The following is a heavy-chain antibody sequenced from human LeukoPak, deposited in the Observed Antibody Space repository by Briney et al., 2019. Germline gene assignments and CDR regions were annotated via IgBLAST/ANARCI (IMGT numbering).Heavy chain of an antibody. V-gene: IGHV1-18*01. Sequence: LQGRVTMTTDTSTNTAYMELRSQRYDDTAVYYCARIPSGGDAFDIWGQGTMVTVSS. CDR3: ARIPSGGDAFDI. J-gene: IGHJ3*02. D-gene: IGHD6-19*01.